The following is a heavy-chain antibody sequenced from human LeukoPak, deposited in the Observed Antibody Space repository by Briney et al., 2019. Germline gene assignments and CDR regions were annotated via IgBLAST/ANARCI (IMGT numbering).Heavy chain of an antibody. D-gene: IGHD6-19*01. J-gene: IGHJ4*02. V-gene: IGHV3-21*01. CDR3: ARVKYSSGWANYFDY. CDR2: ISSSSSYI. CDR1: GFTFSSYS. Sequence: GGSLRLSCAASGFTFSSYSMNWVGQAPGKGLEWGSSISSSSSYIYYADSVKGRFTISRDNAKNSLYLQMNSLRAEDTAVYYCARVKYSSGWANYFDYWGQGTLVTVSS.